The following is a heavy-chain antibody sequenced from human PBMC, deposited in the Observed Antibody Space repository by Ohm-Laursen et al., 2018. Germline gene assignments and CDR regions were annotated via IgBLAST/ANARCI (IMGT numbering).Heavy chain of an antibody. V-gene: IGHV3-9*01. D-gene: IGHD1-14*01. Sequence: SLRLSCAASGFTFDDYAMHWVRQAPGKGLEWVSGISWNSGSIGYADSVKGRFTISRDNAKNSLYLQMNSLRAEDTALYYCAKAHGSPSDRPIDCWGQGALVTVSS. CDR1: GFTFDDYA. J-gene: IGHJ4*02. CDR2: ISWNSGSI. CDR3: AKAHGSPSDRPIDC.